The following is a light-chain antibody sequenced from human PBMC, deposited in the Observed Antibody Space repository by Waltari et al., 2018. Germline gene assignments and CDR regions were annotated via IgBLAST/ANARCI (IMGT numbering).Light chain of an antibody. Sequence: QLPQSPSSLSASVGDRVPITCRASQGISSYLAWYQQKPGKAPKLLIYAASTLQSGVPSRFSGSGSGTDFTLTISSLQPEDFATYYCQQLNSYPSWTFGQGTKVEIK. CDR3: QQLNSYPSWT. V-gene: IGKV1-9*01. CDR1: QGISSY. J-gene: IGKJ1*01. CDR2: AAS.